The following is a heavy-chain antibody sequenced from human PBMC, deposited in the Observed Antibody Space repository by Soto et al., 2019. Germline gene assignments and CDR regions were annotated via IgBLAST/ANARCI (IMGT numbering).Heavy chain of an antibody. CDR2: MYQSGST. D-gene: IGHD3-10*01. V-gene: IGHV4-30-2*01. CDR1: GGSINSGDYS. CDR3: ARAKSWDAYDV. Sequence: ASETLSLTCTVSGGSINSGDYSWSWIRQPSGKGLEWIGYMYQSGSTFYNPSLKSRVTISIDRSENRFSLDLNSVTAADTAVCYCARAKSWDAYDVWGQGTLVTVSS. J-gene: IGHJ3*01.